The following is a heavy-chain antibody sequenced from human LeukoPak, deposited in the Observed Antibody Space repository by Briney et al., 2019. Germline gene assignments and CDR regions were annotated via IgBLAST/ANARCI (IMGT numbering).Heavy chain of an antibody. Sequence: QSSETLSLTCTVSGGSISSYYWSWIRQPPGKGLEWIGYIYYSGSTYYNPSLKSRVTISVDTSKNQFSLKLSSVTAADTAVYYCARGRSGVAAAGINGWFDPWGQGTLVTVSS. V-gene: IGHV4-30-4*08. CDR1: GGSISSYY. CDR2: IYYSGST. D-gene: IGHD6-13*01. J-gene: IGHJ5*02. CDR3: ARGRSGVAAAGINGWFDP.